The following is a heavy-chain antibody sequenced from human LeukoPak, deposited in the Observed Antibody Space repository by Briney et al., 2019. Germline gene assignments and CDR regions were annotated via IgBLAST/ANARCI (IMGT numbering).Heavy chain of an antibody. V-gene: IGHV4-61*02. CDR3: ARSVVVVAATDWYFDL. CDR1: GGSISSGSYY. D-gene: IGHD2-15*01. J-gene: IGHJ2*01. Sequence: PSETLSLTCTVSGGSISSGSYYWSWIRQPAGKGLEWIGRIYTSGSTNYNPSLKSRVTISVDTSKNQFSLKLSSVTAADTAVYYCARSVVVVAATDWYFDLWGRGTLVTVSS. CDR2: IYTSGST.